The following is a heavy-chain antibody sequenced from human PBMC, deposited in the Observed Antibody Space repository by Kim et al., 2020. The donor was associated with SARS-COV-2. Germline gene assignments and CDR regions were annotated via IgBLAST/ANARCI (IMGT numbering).Heavy chain of an antibody. D-gene: IGHD4-4*01. V-gene: IGHV2-5*04. CDR1: GFSLSFSGVG. Sequence: SGPTLVRPTQTLTLTCTFSGFSLSFSGVGVGWVRQPPGKALEWLAVIYWDDERRYSPSLKSRLTITKDTSTHLVVLTMTNVDPLDTGTYYCVKLNTEQTYYGLDVWGQGTTVTVSS. CDR3: VKLNTEQTYYGLDV. J-gene: IGHJ6*02. CDR2: IYWDDER.